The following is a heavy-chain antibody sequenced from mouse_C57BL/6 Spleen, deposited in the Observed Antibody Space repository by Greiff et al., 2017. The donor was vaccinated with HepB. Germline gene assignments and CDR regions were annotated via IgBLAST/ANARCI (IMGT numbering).Heavy chain of an antibody. V-gene: IGHV1-55*01. D-gene: IGHD2-12*01. CDR3: ARRDYSRYYSAMDY. Sequence: VQLQQPGAELVKPGASVKMSCKASGYTFTSYWITWVKQRPGQGLEWIGDIYPGSGSTNYNEKFKSKATLTVDTSSSTAYMQLSSLTSEDSAVYYCARRDYSRYYSAMDYWGQGTSVTVSS. CDR2: IYPGSGST. CDR1: GYTFTSYW. J-gene: IGHJ4*01.